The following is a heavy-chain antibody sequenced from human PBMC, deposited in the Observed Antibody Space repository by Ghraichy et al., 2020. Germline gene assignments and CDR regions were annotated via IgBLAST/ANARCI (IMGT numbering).Heavy chain of an antibody. J-gene: IGHJ5*02. CDR3: ARGYCSSTSCPPVPSNWFDH. CDR1: GGSFSGYY. D-gene: IGHD2-2*01. CDR2: INHSGST. Sequence: SQTLSLTCAVYGGSFSGYYWSWIRQPPGNGLEWIGEINHSGSTNYNPSLKSRVTISVDTSKNQFSLKLSSVTAADTAVYYCARGYCSSTSCPPVPSNWFDHWGQGTLDNVS. V-gene: IGHV4-34*01.